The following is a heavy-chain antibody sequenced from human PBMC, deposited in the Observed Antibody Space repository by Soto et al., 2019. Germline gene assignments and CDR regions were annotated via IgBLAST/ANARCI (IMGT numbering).Heavy chain of an antibody. D-gene: IGHD5-12*01. CDR1: GFTFSSYS. CDR3: ARGYDLDSSGFDY. J-gene: IGHJ4*02. CDR2: ISSSSSYI. V-gene: IGHV3-21*01. Sequence: PGGSLRLSCAASGFTFSSYSMNWVRQAPGKGLEWVSSISSSSSYIYYADSVKGRFTISRDNAKNSLYLQMNSLRAEDTAVYYCARGYDLDSSGFDYWGQGTLVTVSS.